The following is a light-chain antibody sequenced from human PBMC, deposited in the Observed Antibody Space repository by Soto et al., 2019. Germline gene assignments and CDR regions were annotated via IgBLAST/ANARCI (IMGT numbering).Light chain of an antibody. Sequence: QSVLTQPASVSGSPGQSVTLSCTGTSSDVGGYNYVSWYQQHPGKAPKLMIYEVSKRPSGVPDRFSGSKSGNTASLTVSGLQAEDEADYYCSSYEGSNNVFGTGTKLTVL. CDR2: EVS. CDR1: SSDVGGYNY. V-gene: IGLV2-8*01. J-gene: IGLJ1*01. CDR3: SSYEGSNNV.